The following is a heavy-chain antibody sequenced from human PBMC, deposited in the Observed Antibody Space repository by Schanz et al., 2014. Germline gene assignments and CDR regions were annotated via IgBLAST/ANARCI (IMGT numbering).Heavy chain of an antibody. D-gene: IGHD3-9*01. V-gene: IGHV1-18*01. CDR3: AKAEYDILTDSYSRRDP. CDR2: ISAYNGNT. CDR1: GYTFTSYG. J-gene: IGHJ5*02. Sequence: QIQLVQSGPEVKKPGASVKVSCKASGYTFTSYGISWVRQAPGQGLEWMGWISAYNGNTKYPQKLQGRVTMTTDTSTSTAYMELRSLRSDDTAVYYCAKAEYDILTDSYSRRDPWGQGTLVTVSS.